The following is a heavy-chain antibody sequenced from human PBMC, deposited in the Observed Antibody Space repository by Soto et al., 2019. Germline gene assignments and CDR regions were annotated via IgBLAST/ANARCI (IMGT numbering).Heavy chain of an antibody. CDR1: GGTFSSYA. CDR2: IIPIFGTA. V-gene: IGHV1-69*12. Sequence: QVQLVQSGAAVKKPGSSVKVSCKASGGTFSSYAISWVRQAPGQGLEWMGGIIPIFGTANYAQKFQGRVTITADESTSTAYMELSSLRSEDTAVYYCARDGDYGDKRHYYYGMDVWGQGTTVTVSS. J-gene: IGHJ6*02. D-gene: IGHD4-17*01. CDR3: ARDGDYGDKRHYYYGMDV.